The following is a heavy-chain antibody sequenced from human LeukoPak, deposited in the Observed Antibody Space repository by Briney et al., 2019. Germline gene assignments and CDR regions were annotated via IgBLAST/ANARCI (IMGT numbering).Heavy chain of an antibody. D-gene: IGHD6-6*01. Sequence: SETLSLTCAVSGGSISSSHWWSWVRQPPGKWLGWIGEIYHSGSTNYNPSLKSRVTISVDKSKNQFSLKMTSVTAADTAVYYCARGGTYSSSSSSYGMDVWGQGTTVTVSS. J-gene: IGHJ6*02. CDR1: GGSISSSHW. V-gene: IGHV4-4*02. CDR3: ARGGTYSSSSSSYGMDV. CDR2: IYHSGST.